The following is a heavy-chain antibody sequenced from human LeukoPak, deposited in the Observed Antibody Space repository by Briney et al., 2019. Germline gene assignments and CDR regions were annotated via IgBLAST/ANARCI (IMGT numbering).Heavy chain of an antibody. J-gene: IGHJ6*03. CDR3: ARGYVRGVYYYYYYMDV. Sequence: ASVKVSCKASGYTFTGYYMHWVRQAPGQGLEWMGWINPNSGGTNYAQKFQGRVTMTRDTSISTAYMELSRLRSDDTAVYYCARGYVRGVYYYYYYMDVWGKGTTVTVSS. CDR1: GYTFTGYY. V-gene: IGHV1-2*02. D-gene: IGHD3-10*01. CDR2: INPNSGGT.